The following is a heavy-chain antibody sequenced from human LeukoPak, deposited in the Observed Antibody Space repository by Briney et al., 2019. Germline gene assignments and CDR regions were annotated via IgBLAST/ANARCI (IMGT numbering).Heavy chain of an antibody. CDR3: AREDGEYDAFDI. D-gene: IGHD2/OR15-2a*01. Sequence: ASVKVSCKASGYTFTGYYMHWVRQAPGQGLEWMGWINPNSGGTNYAQKFQGRVTMTRDTSISTAYMELSRLRSDDTAVYYCAREDGEYDAFDIWGQRTMVTVSS. CDR1: GYTFTGYY. CDR2: INPNSGGT. J-gene: IGHJ3*02. V-gene: IGHV1-2*02.